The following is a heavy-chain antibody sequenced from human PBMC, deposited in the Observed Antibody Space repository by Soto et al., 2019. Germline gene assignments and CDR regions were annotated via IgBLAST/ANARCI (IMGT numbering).Heavy chain of an antibody. CDR3: GRSIVVVTAADY. CDR1: GYTFTSYA. J-gene: IGHJ4*02. Sequence: QVQLVQSGAEVKKPGASVKVSCKASGYTFTSYAMHWVRQAPRQRLEWMGWINAGNGNTKYSQKFQGRVTITRDPSASTAYMELSSLRSEDTAVYYCGRSIVVVTAADYWGQGTLVTVSS. D-gene: IGHD2-21*02. CDR2: INAGNGNT. V-gene: IGHV1-3*01.